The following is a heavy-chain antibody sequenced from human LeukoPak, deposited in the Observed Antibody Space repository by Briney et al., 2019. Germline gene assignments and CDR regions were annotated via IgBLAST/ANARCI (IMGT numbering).Heavy chain of an antibody. J-gene: IGHJ3*02. D-gene: IGHD4-17*01. CDR3: AKDPPSLHDYGDPDDAFDI. Sequence: GGSLRLSCEASGFPFSGYNLHWVRQAPGKGLEWVALVSHDGPSKYYADSVKGRFTISRDNSKNTLYLQMNSLRAEDTAVYYCAKDPPSLHDYGDPDDAFDIWGQGTMVTVSS. CDR2: VSHDGPSK. V-gene: IGHV3-30*04. CDR1: GFPFSGYN.